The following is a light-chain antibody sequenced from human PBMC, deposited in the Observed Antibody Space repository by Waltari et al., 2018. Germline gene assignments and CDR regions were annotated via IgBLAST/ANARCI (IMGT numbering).Light chain of an antibody. CDR1: QDIRSD. J-gene: IGKJ1*01. CDR3: LQHNTYPPT. V-gene: IGKV1-17*01. Sequence: DIQITKSPSSLSASVAGRVTITCRASQDIRSDLGWYQQKPGKAPKRLIYAVYNLQSGVPSRFSGSGSGTEFTLTISSLQPEDFATYYCLQHNTYPPTFGQGTKVEIK. CDR2: AVY.